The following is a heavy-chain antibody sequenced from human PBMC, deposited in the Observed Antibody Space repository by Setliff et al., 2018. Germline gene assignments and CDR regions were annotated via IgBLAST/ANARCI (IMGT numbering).Heavy chain of an antibody. CDR2: IGNHNSGTT. Sequence: GGSLRLSCAASGFSFTSYNMNWVRQAPGKGLEWISYIGNHNSGTTFYADSVKGRFTISRDNADNSLYLQMNSLTTDDTAVYFCAREKNTIVSGSGYHYYLDVWGTGTAVTVSS. V-gene: IGHV3-48*04. D-gene: IGHD1-26*01. J-gene: IGHJ6*03. CDR1: GFSFTSYN. CDR3: AREKNTIVSGSGYHYYLDV.